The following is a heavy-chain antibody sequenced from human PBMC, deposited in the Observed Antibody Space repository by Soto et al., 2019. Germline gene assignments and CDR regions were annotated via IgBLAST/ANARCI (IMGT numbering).Heavy chain of an antibody. Sequence: SLRLSCAASGFTFSSYGMHWVRQAPGKGLEWVAVIWYDGSNKYYADSVKGRFTISRDNSKNTLYLQMNSLRAEDTAVYYCARETTDLCYFDYWGQGTLVTVSS. D-gene: IGHD4-4*01. V-gene: IGHV3-33*01. J-gene: IGHJ4*02. CDR2: IWYDGSNK. CDR3: ARETTDLCYFDY. CDR1: GFTFSSYG.